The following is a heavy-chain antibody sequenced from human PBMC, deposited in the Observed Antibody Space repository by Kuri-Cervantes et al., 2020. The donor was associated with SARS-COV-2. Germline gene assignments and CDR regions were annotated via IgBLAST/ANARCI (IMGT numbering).Heavy chain of an antibody. CDR2: INHSGST. V-gene: IGHV4-39*07. D-gene: IGHD2-2*01. CDR1: GGSISSGSFY. CDR3: ARGSVVPAANDY. Sequence: SETLSLTCTVSGGSISSGSFYWSWIRQPPGKGLEWIGEINHSGSTNYNPSLKSRVTISVDTSKNQFSLKLSSVTAADTAVYYCARGSVVPAANDYWGQGTLVTVSS. J-gene: IGHJ4*02.